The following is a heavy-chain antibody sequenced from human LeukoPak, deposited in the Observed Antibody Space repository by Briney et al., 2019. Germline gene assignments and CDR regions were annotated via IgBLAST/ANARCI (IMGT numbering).Heavy chain of an antibody. CDR2: IYYSGST. CDR1: GGSISSSSYY. Sequence: SETLSLTCTVSGGSISSSSYYWGWIRQPPGKGLEWIGSIYYSGSTYYNPSLKSRVTISVGTSKNQFSLKLSSVTAADTAVYYCARDYYDSSANIPALFDYWGQGTLVTVSS. V-gene: IGHV4-39*02. D-gene: IGHD3-22*01. CDR3: ARDYYDSSANIPALFDY. J-gene: IGHJ4*02.